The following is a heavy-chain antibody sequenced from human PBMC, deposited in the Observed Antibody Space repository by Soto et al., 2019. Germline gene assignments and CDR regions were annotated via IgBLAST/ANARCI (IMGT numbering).Heavy chain of an antibody. D-gene: IGHD1-7*01. Sequence: ASVKVSCKVSGYTLTELSMHWVRQAPGKGLEWMGGFDPEDGETIYAQKFQGRVTMTEDTSTDTAYMELSSLRSEDTAVYYCATLKLRRAYYYYYMDVWGKGTTVTVSS. V-gene: IGHV1-24*01. J-gene: IGHJ6*03. CDR2: FDPEDGET. CDR1: GYTLTELS. CDR3: ATLKLRRAYYYYYMDV.